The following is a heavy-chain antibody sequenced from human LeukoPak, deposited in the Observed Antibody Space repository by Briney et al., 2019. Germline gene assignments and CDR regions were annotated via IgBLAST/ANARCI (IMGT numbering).Heavy chain of an antibody. CDR3: ARPSGSYSEPFDY. D-gene: IGHD1-26*01. J-gene: IGHJ4*02. CDR2: INPSGGST. Sequence: ASVNVSCTASGYTFTSFYMHWVRQAPAPGLERMGIINPSGGSTNYAHKFQGRVTMTRDASTSTVYMELSSLRSEDTAVYYCARPSGSYSEPFDYWGQGTLITVSS. V-gene: IGHV1-46*01. CDR1: GYTFTSFY.